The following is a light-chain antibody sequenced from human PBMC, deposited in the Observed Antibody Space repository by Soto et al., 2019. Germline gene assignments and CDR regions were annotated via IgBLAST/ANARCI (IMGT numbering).Light chain of an antibody. J-gene: IGKJ1*01. CDR2: GAS. Sequence: EIALKQSPGTLSLSHGERATLSCRASQSVSSSYLAWYQQKPGQAPRLLIYGASSRATGIPDRFSGSGSGTDFTLTISRLEPEDFAVYYCQQYGSSWTFGQGTKV. V-gene: IGKV3-20*01. CDR1: QSVSSSY. CDR3: QQYGSSWT.